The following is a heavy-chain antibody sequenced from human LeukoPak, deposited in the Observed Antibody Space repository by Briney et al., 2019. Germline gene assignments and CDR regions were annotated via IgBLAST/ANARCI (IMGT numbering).Heavy chain of an antibody. CDR1: GGSISSGSFY. CDR3: ARGRQWLVYFDY. D-gene: IGHD6-19*01. CDR2: IYTSGSA. V-gene: IGHV4-61*02. J-gene: IGHJ4*02. Sequence: PSQTLSLTCTVSGGSISSGSFYWSWIRQPAGKGLEWIGRIYTSGSANYNPSLKSRVTISVDKSKNQFSLKLSSVTAADTAVYYCARGRQWLVYFDYWGQGTLVTVSS.